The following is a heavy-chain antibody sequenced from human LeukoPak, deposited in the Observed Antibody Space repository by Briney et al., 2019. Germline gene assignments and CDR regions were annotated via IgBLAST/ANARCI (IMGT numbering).Heavy chain of an antibody. V-gene: IGHV4-39*07. J-gene: IGHJ6*02. Sequence: SETLSLTCTVSGASISSSSYFWGWVRQSPGKGLEWIGSIYYSGSTDYNPSLKSRVTMSVDTSKNQFSLKLSSVTAADTAVYYCARDRYDSSGYHGMDVWGQGTTVTVSS. D-gene: IGHD3-22*01. CDR3: ARDRYDSSGYHGMDV. CDR1: GASISSSSYF. CDR2: IYYSGST.